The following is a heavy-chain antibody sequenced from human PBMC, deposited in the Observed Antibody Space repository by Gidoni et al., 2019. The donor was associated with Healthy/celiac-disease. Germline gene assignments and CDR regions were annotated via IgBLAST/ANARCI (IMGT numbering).Heavy chain of an antibody. Sequence: EVQLVESGGGLVKPGGSLRLSCAASGFTFSSYSMNWVRQAPGKGLEWVSSISSSSSYIYYADSVKGRFTISRDNAKNSLYLQMNSLRAEDTAVYYCAGEPPMTTVTKGGDYWGQGTLVTVSS. J-gene: IGHJ4*02. CDR1: GFTFSSYS. D-gene: IGHD4-17*01. V-gene: IGHV3-21*01. CDR2: ISSSSSYI. CDR3: AGEPPMTTVTKGGDY.